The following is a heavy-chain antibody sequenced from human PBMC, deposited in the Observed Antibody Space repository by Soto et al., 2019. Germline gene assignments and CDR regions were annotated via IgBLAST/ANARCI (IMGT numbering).Heavy chain of an antibody. CDR1: GFTFSDYH. J-gene: IGHJ4*02. CDR3: ARSVVVPAAIPFDY. Sequence: KSGGSLRLSCAASGFTFSDYHMSWIRQAPGKGLEWVSYISSSGSAIYYADSVKGRFTISRDNAKNSLYLQMNSLRAEDTAVYYCARSVVVPAAIPFDYWGPGPLVT. V-gene: IGHV3-11*01. D-gene: IGHD2-2*02. CDR2: ISSSGSAI.